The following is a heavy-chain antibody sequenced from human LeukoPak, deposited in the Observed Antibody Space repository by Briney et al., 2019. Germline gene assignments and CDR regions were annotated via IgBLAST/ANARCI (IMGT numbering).Heavy chain of an antibody. CDR2: IKQDGSEK. Sequence: PGGSLRLSCAASGFTFSSYWMSWVRQAPGKGLEWVANIKQDGSEKYYVDSVKGRSTISRDNAKNSLYLQMNSLRAEDTAVYYCAREDYYDSSGPFYWGRGTLVTVSS. CDR3: AREDYYDSSGPFY. CDR1: GFTFSSYW. J-gene: IGHJ4*02. D-gene: IGHD3-22*01. V-gene: IGHV3-7*01.